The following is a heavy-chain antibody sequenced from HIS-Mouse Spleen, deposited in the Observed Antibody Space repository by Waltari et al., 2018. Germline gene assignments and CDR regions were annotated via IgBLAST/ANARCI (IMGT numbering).Heavy chain of an antibody. CDR2: ISYDGSNK. Sequence: QVQLVESGGGVVQPGRSLRLSCAASGFTFSSYGMHWVRQAPGKGLEWVGVISYDGSNKYYADSVKGRFTISRDNSKNTLYLQMNSLRAEDTAVYYCAKDKHHAFDYWGQVTLVTVSS. V-gene: IGHV3-30*18. CDR1: GFTFSSYG. J-gene: IGHJ4*02. CDR3: AKDKHHAFDY.